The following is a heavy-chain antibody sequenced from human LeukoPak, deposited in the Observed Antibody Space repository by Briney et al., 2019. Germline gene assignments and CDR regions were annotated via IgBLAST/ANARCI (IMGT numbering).Heavy chain of an antibody. CDR1: GGSISSYY. CDR2: IYYSGST. J-gene: IGHJ3*02. Sequence: SETLSLTCTVSGGSISSYYWSWIRQPPGKGREWIGYIYYSGSTNYNPSLKSRVTISVDTSKNQFSLKLSSVTAADTAVYYCARHLTLYGSRAFDIWGQGTMVTVSS. CDR3: ARHLTLYGSRAFDI. D-gene: IGHD5-24*01. V-gene: IGHV4-59*08.